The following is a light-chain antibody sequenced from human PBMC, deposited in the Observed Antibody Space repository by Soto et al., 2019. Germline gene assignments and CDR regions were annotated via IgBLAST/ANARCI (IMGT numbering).Light chain of an antibody. CDR2: YDD. CDR3: AAWDDSLNAVV. CDR1: SSNIGNNA. J-gene: IGLJ2*01. Sequence: QSVLSQPPSVSGAPRQRVTISCSGSSSNIGNNAVNWFQQLPGKAPKLLIYYDDLLTAGVSDRFSGSKSGTSASLAISALQSEGEADYHCAAWDDSLNAVVFGGGTKLTVL. V-gene: IGLV1-36*01.